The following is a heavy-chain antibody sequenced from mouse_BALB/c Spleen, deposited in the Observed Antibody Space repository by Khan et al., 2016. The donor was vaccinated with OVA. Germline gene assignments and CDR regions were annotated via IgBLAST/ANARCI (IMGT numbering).Heavy chain of an antibody. CDR3: ARGYDFFAY. V-gene: IGHV1-26*01. Sequence: VQLKQSGPDLVKPGASVKISCKASGYSFTIYYLSWVKQSHGESLEWIGRVNPNNGDSTYNQKFEGKAILTVDKSSNTAYMDFRSLTSEDSAVYYCARGYDFFAYWGQGTLVTVSA. J-gene: IGHJ3*01. CDR1: GYSFTIYY. D-gene: IGHD2-14*01. CDR2: VNPNNGDS.